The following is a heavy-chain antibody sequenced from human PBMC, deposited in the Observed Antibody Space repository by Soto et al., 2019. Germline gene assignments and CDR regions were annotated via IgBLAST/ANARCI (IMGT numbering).Heavy chain of an antibody. Sequence: QLQESGPVLAQPSETLSLTCTVSGGSFSSNSHFWAWIRPPPGKGLEWIVSTYFGVNSRYNPSPESRVTLSVATSKNQSSLKLNAVTAADKAIYSCPRSETGGNPLLNFDLWCRGTRATVSS. CDR1: GGSFSSNSHF. CDR3: PRSETGGNPLLNFDL. V-gene: IGHV4-39*01. J-gene: IGHJ2*01. CDR2: TYFGVNS. D-gene: IGHD4-4*01.